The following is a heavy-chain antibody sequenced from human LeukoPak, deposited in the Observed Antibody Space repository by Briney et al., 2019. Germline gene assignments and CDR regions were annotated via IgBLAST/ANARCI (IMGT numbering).Heavy chain of an antibody. J-gene: IGHJ4*02. CDR1: DGSFSDYF. V-gene: IGHV4-34*01. D-gene: IGHD4-17*01. CDR3: ARGEDGTGDYRPTYFDS. Sequence: SETLSLTCAVYDGSFSDYFWNWIRQTPGKGLEWIGEINHGGGTNYNPSLKSRATISVDTSKKQFSLNLTSVTAADTAVYYCARGEDGTGDYRPTYFDSWGQGTLVTVSS. CDR2: INHGGGT.